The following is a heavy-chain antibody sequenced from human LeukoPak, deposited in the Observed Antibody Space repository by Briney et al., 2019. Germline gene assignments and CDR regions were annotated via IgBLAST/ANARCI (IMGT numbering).Heavy chain of an antibody. CDR3: ARDRIGATGSYYFDY. J-gene: IGHJ4*02. D-gene: IGHD6-13*01. V-gene: IGHV3-48*02. CDR1: GFTFSIYS. CDR2: ISSTSSTI. Sequence: PGGSLRLSCAASGFTFSIYSIDWVRRAPGKGLERVLLISSTSSTIYYADSVKGRFTISRDNDKSSLYLQMSSLRDEDTAVYYCARDRIGATGSYYFDYWGQGTLVTVSS.